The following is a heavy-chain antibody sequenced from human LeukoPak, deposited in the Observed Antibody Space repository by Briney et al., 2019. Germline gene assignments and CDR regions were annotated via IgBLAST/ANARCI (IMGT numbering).Heavy chain of an antibody. V-gene: IGHV1-69*02. J-gene: IGHJ6*02. CDR2: ITPILVIT. CDR1: GGTFSSYT. D-gene: IGHD3-22*01. CDR3: ARPYYYDSSGYYGMDV. Sequence: SVKVSCKASGGTFSSYTISWVRQTPGQGLEWMGNITPILVITNYAQKFQGRVTITADKSTSTTYMELSSLRSEDTAVYYCARPYYYDSSGYYGMDVWGQGTTVTVSS.